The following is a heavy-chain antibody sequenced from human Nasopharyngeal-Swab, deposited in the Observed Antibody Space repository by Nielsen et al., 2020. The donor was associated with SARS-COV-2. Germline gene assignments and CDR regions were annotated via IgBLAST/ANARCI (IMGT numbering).Heavy chain of an antibody. D-gene: IGHD4-11*01. CDR3: STDGYSFGYDRGY. CDR1: GFTFSTYW. CDR2: IKQDGSEK. J-gene: IGHJ4*03. V-gene: IGHV3-7*01. Sequence: GESLKISCATSGFTFSTYWMTWVRQAPGKGLEWVANIKQDGSEKYYIDSVKGRFTISRDNAKSSLVLEMNSLRVEDTALYYCSTDGYSFGYDRGYRGQGTLVIGSS.